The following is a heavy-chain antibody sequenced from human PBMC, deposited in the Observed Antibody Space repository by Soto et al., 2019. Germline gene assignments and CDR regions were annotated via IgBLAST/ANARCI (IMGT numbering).Heavy chain of an antibody. V-gene: IGHV4-31*03. CDR2: IYFRGNT. D-gene: IGHD3-22*01. J-gene: IGHJ3*02. CDR1: GDSISRIDYY. Sequence: SETLSLTCSVSGDSISRIDYYWTWIRQHPEMGLEWIGNIYFRGNTYYSPSLESRLTISVDTSKNQFSLKLTSVTAADTAVYYCAREGGSYDSGGYLIRGAFDIWGQGTMVT. CDR3: AREGGSYDSGGYLIRGAFDI.